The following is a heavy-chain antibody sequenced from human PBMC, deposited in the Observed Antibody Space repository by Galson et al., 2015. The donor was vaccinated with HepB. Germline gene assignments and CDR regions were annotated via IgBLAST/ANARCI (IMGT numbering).Heavy chain of an antibody. D-gene: IGHD3-10*01. J-gene: IGHJ3*01. Sequence: CAISGDSVSSNTAAWNWIRQSPSSGLEWLGRTYYRSKWFDDYADSVKSRITIRPATSKNQFSLELNFVTPDDAGLYFCVRDRGAVVGGATLPDVFDFWGQGTMVTVSS. V-gene: IGHV6-1*01. CDR3: VRDRGAVVGGATLPDVFDF. CDR1: GDSVSSNTAA. CDR2: TYYRSKWFD.